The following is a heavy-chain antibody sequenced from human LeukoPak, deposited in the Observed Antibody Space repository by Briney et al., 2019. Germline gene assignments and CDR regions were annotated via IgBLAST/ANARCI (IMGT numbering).Heavy chain of an antibody. CDR2: ISRSGDIT. J-gene: IGHJ4*02. CDR1: GAAFTKYG. CDR3: ATEGFYY. Sequence: GGSLRLSCAASGAAFTKYGMKWVRQAAGAGLEYISGISRSGDITHYADSVKGRFTISRDNVQNILYLQMNSLRADDTALYYCATEGFYYWGPGTQVTVSS. V-gene: IGHV3-23*01.